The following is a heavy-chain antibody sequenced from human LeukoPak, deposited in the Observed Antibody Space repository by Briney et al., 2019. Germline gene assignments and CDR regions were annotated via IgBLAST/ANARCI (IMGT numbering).Heavy chain of an antibody. V-gene: IGHV4-59*01. J-gene: IGHJ4*02. CDR2: IYYSGST. Sequence: SEALSLTCTVSGGSISSYYWSWIRQPPGKGLVWIAYIYYSGSTNYNPSLKSRVTILVDTSKNLLSLKLSSVTAADTAVYYCARAGSGWSFDYWGQGTLVTVSS. CDR3: ARAGSGWSFDY. CDR1: GGSISSYY. D-gene: IGHD6-19*01.